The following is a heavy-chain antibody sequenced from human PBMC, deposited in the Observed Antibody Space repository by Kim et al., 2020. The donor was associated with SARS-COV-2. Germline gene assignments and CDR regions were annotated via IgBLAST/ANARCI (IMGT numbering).Heavy chain of an antibody. D-gene: IGHD1-1*01. V-gene: IGHV3-13*01. J-gene: IGHJ4*02. Sequence: YYPGSVKGRFTISRHNAKNYLYLQMNSLRAGDTAVYYCARGGLDGGDFDYWGQGTLVTVSS. CDR3: ARGGLDGGDFDY.